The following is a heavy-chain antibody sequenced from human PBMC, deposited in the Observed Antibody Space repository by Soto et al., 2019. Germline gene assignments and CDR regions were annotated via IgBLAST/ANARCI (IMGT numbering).Heavy chain of an antibody. D-gene: IGHD2-21*02. J-gene: IGHJ6*02. CDR2: MYNTGST. CDR3: ARDLWGYCGTDCYPLDV. CDR1: GGSVSGYY. V-gene: IGHV4-59*02. Sequence: ETLSLTCTVSGGSVSGYYWSWIRQPPGKGLEWIGYMYNTGSTVYNPSFKSRVTISVDTSKNQFSLKLNSVTAADTAVYYCARDLWGYCGTDCYPLDVWGQGTTVTVSS.